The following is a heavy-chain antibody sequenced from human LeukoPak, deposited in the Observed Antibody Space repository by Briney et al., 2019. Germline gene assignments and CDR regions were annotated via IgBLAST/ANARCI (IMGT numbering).Heavy chain of an antibody. D-gene: IGHD1-26*01. CDR3: VRTGIVGSTTTYYFWY. Sequence: GGSLTLSCAASGFTFSSYAMSWVRQALGKGLEWVSAITGSGGSTYYADSVKGRFTISRDNSKNSGYLQMNRLRGEDTAVYYCVRTGIVGSTTTYYFWYWGPGTPGTVSP. V-gene: IGHV3-23*01. CDR1: GFTFSSYA. CDR2: ITGSGGST. J-gene: IGHJ6*01.